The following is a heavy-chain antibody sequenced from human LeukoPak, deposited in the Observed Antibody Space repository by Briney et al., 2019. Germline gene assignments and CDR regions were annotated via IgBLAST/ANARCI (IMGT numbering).Heavy chain of an antibody. J-gene: IGHJ4*02. CDR2: IIPIFGTA. CDR1: GGTFSSYA. CDR3: ARDAGTTGTTGYSYFDY. V-gene: IGHV1-69*01. Sequence: ALVKVSCKASGGTFSSYAISWVRQAPGQGLEWMGGIIPIFGTANYAQKFQGRVTITADESTSTAYMELSSLRSEDTAVYYCARDAGTTGTTGYSYFDYWGQGTLVTVSS. D-gene: IGHD1-1*01.